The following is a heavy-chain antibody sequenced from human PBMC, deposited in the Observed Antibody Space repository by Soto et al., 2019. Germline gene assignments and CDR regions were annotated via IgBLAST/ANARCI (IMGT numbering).Heavy chain of an antibody. J-gene: IGHJ4*02. CDR3: ARPGETGSYSYFDY. V-gene: IGHV5-51*01. Sequence: PEEPCKISCKGSGYSFTSYWIGWVRQMPGKGLEWMGIIYPADSDTRYSPSFQGQVTISADKSISTAYLQWSSLKASDTAMYYCARPGETGSYSYFDYWGQGTVVPVS. D-gene: IGHD3-9*01. CDR2: IYPADSDT. CDR1: GYSFTSYW.